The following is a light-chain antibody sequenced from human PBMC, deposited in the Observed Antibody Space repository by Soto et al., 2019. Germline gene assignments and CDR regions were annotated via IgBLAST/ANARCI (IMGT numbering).Light chain of an antibody. Sequence: EIVLTQSPGTLSLSPGERATLYCRASQSVSSSYLAWYQQKPGQAPRLLIYGASSRATGIPDRFSGSGSGTDFPLTISRLEPADFAVYYCHQSGSSPYTFGQGTKLEIK. CDR3: HQSGSSPYT. CDR1: QSVSSSY. V-gene: IGKV3-20*01. CDR2: GAS. J-gene: IGKJ2*01.